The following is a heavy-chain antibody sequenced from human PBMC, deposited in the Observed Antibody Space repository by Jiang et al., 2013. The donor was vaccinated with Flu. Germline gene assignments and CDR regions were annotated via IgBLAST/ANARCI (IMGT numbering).Heavy chain of an antibody. J-gene: IGHJ5*02. D-gene: IGHD6-19*01. CDR1: GGSISSGYYS. V-gene: IGHV4-30-2*01. Sequence: GSGLVKPSQTLSLTCAVSGGSISSGYYSWSWIRQPPGKGLEWIGYIYHSGNTYYNPSLKSRVTISVDRSKNQLSLKLSSVTAADTAVYYCAREKGLGWFDPWGQGTLVTVSS. CDR2: IYHSGNT. CDR3: AREKGLGWFDP.